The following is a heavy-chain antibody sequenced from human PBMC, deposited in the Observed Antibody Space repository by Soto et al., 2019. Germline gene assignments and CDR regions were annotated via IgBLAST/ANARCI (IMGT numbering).Heavy chain of an antibody. D-gene: IGHD5-12*01. V-gene: IGHV4-59*01. J-gene: IGHJ5*02. Sequence: SETLSLTCTASGGSISSYYWSWIRQPPGKGLEWIGYIYYSGSTNYNPSLKSRVTVSVDTSKNQFSLKLSSVTAADTAVYYCAREVATNNWFDPWGQGTLVTVSS. CDR2: IYYSGST. CDR1: GGSISSYY. CDR3: AREVATNNWFDP.